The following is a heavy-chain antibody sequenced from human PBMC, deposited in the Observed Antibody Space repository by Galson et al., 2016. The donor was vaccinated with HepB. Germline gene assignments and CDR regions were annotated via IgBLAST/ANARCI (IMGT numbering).Heavy chain of an antibody. J-gene: IGHJ5*02. CDR1: GGSIGSGNHY. D-gene: IGHD1-20*01. Sequence: TLSLTCSVSGGSIGSGNHYWNWIRQHPGKGLEYIGYISYTGSTYYNPSLKSRVTISIDTSTNQFSLKLISLTAADTAVYYCAREGLTYPHWFDPWGQGTLVTVSS. CDR3: AREGLTYPHWFDP. V-gene: IGHV4-31*03. CDR2: ISYTGST.